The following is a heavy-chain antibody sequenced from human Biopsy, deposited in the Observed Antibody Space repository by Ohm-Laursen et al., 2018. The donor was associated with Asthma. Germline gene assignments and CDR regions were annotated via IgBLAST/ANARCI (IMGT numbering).Heavy chain of an antibody. D-gene: IGHD1-20*01. Sequence: SDTLSLTCTVYGGYLTGHYWNWIRQPPGKGLEWIGEIDQSGYTNYNPSLKSRVTISADASKNQFHLNLSSVTAADTAVYFCARAAITGIRGWFDPWGQGTQVTVSP. CDR3: ARAAITGIRGWFDP. CDR2: IDQSGYT. J-gene: IGHJ5*02. V-gene: IGHV4-34*01. CDR1: GGYLTGHY.